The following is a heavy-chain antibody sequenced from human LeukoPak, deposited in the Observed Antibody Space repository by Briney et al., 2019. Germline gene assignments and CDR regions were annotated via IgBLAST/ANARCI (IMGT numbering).Heavy chain of an antibody. CDR3: AREVRLIGNWFDP. J-gene: IGHJ5*02. V-gene: IGHV4-38-2*02. CDR1: GYSISSGYY. Sequence: PSETLSLTCTVSGYSISSGYYWGWIRQPPGKGLEWIGSIYHSGSTYYNPSLKSRVTISVDTSKNQFSLKLSSVTAADTAVYYCAREVRLIGNWFDPWGQGTLVTVSS. CDR2: IYHSGST. D-gene: IGHD4/OR15-4a*01.